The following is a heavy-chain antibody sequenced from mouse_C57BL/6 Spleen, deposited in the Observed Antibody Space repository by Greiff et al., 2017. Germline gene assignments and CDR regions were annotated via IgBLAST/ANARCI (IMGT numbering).Heavy chain of an antibody. CDR2: ISYSGST. V-gene: IGHV3-8*01. CDR3: ARSITTVVASWYFGV. J-gene: IGHJ1*03. Sequence: EVKLLESGPGLAKPSQTLSLTCSVTGYSITSDYWNWIRKFPGNKLEYMGYISYSGSTYYNPSLKSRISITRDTSKNQYYLQLNSVTTEDTATYYCARSITTVVASWYFGVWGTGTTVTVSS. CDR1: GYSITSDY. D-gene: IGHD1-1*01.